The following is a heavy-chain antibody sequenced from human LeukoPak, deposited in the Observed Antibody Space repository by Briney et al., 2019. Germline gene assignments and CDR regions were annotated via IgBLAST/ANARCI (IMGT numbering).Heavy chain of an antibody. CDR1: GFTFRHYG. CDR3: ARERGDGDSYGYDHFDY. V-gene: IGHV3-7*01. CDR2: IKQDGSEK. J-gene: IGHJ4*02. D-gene: IGHD5-18*01. Sequence: SGGSLRLSCAASGFTFRHYGMSWVRQAPGKGLEWVANIKQDGSEKDYVDSVKGRFTISRDNAKNSLYLQMNRLRAEDTAVYYCARERGDGDSYGYDHFDYWGRGTLVTVSS.